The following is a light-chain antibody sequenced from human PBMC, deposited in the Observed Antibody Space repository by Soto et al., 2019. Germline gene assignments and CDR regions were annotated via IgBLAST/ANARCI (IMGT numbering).Light chain of an antibody. CDR2: GAS. V-gene: IGKV3-20*01. CDR1: QSGTSSY. Sequence: EIVLTQSPGTLSLSPGERATLSCRASQSGTSSYLAWSQHKPGQAPRLLLYGASSRATGIPDRFSGSGSGTDFTLTIGRLEPEDFAVYYCQQYGSSPRAFGQGTKVEIK. CDR3: QQYGSSPRA. J-gene: IGKJ1*01.